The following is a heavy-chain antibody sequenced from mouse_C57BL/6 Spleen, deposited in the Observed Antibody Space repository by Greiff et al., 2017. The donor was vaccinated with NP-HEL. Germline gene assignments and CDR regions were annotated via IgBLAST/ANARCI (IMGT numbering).Heavy chain of an antibody. CDR1: GYTFTSYG. CDR2: IYPRSGNT. CDR3: ARGGYDGYYFYAMDY. Sequence: VQLQQSGAELARPGASVKLSCKASGYTFTSYGISWVKQRTGQGLEWIGEIYPRSGNTYYNEKFKGKATLTADKSSSTAYMELRSLTSEDSAVYFCARGGYDGYYFYAMDYWGQGTSVTVSS. V-gene: IGHV1-81*01. D-gene: IGHD2-3*01. J-gene: IGHJ4*01.